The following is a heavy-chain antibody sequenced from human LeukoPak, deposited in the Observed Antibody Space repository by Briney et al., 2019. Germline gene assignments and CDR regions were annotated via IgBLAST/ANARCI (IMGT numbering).Heavy chain of an antibody. V-gene: IGHV4-59*01. J-gene: IGHJ6*03. Sequence: SETLSLTCTVSGGSISSYHWSWIRQPPGRGLEWIGFFYYSGSTNYNPSLKSRVTISVDTSKNQFSLKLSSVTAADTAVYYCARAPYGSATNNYYMDVWGKGTTVTVSS. CDR2: FYYSGST. CDR3: ARAPYGSATNNYYMDV. CDR1: GGSISSYH. D-gene: IGHD3-10*01.